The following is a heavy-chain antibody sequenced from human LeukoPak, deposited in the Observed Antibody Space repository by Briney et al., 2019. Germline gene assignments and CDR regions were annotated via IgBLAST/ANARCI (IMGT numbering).Heavy chain of an antibody. D-gene: IGHD5-24*01. V-gene: IGHV3-21*04. CDR1: GLTFSSYS. CDR2: ISSSSGNG. J-gene: IGHJ2*01. Sequence: GVSLTLSCAASGLTFSSYSMNWVRQAPGKGLEWVSSISSSSGNGIYADSVKGRFTISRDNAKNSLYLQISRLRAEDTALYYCTRRAARWQFDLWGRGTLLTVSS. CDR3: TRRAARWQFDL.